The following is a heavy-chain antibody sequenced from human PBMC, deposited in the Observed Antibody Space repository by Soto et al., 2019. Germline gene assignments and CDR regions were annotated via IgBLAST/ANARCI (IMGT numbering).Heavy chain of an antibody. Sequence: QVQLQESGPGLVKPSETLSLTCTVSGGSISSYYWSWIRQPPGKGLEWIGYIYYSGSTNYNPSLRSRGTISVDTSKNQLSLKLSSVTAADTAVYYWARHTPPYEIRFLEWLSPPSWFDPWGQGTLVTVSS. V-gene: IGHV4-59*08. CDR1: GGSISSYY. D-gene: IGHD3-3*01. J-gene: IGHJ5*02. CDR3: ARHTPPYEIRFLEWLSPPSWFDP. CDR2: IYYSGST.